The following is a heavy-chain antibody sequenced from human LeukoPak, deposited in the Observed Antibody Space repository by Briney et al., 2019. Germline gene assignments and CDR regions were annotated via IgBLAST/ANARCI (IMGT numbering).Heavy chain of an antibody. D-gene: IGHD2-21*01. Sequence: PGGSLRLSCAASGFTFSSYWMSWVRQAPGKGLEWVVNIKQDGSEKYYVDSVKGRFTISRDNAKNSLYLRMNSLRAEDTAVYYCARDQTYCGGDCYGYWGQGTLVTVSS. CDR2: IKQDGSEK. CDR1: GFTFSSYW. CDR3: ARDQTYCGGDCYGY. J-gene: IGHJ4*02. V-gene: IGHV3-7*01.